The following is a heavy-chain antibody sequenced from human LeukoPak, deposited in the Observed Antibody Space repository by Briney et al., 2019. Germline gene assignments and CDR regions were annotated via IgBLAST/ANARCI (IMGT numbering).Heavy chain of an antibody. J-gene: IGHJ5*02. Sequence: SQTLSLTCTVSGGSISSGDYYWSWIRQPPGKGLEWIGYIYYSGSTNYNPSLKSRVTISVDTSKNQFSLKLNSVTAADTAVYYCARGRREGSGWLGWFDPWGQGTLVTVSS. CDR3: ARGRREGSGWLGWFDP. CDR2: IYYSGST. D-gene: IGHD6-19*01. V-gene: IGHV4-30-4*01. CDR1: GGSISSGDYY.